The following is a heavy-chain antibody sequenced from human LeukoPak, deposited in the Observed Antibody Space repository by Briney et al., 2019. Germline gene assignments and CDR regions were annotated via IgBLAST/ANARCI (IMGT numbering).Heavy chain of an antibody. D-gene: IGHD5-18*01. J-gene: IGHJ4*02. V-gene: IGHV1-69*01. CDR2: IIPIFGTA. CDR3: ARDQGGYSYGTPRYFDY. CDR1: GFTFRSYW. Sequence: PGGSLRLSCAASGFTFRSYWMSWVRQAPGQGLEWMGGIIPIFGTANYAQKFQGRVTITADESTSTAYMELSSLRSEDTAVYYCARDQGGYSYGTPRYFDYWGQGTLVTVSS.